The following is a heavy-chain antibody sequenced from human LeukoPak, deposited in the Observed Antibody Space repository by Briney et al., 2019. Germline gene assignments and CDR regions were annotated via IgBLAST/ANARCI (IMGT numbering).Heavy chain of an antibody. Sequence: SETLSLTCAVSGGSISSSNWWSWVRQPPGKGLEWIGEIYHSGSTNYNPSLKSRVTISVDKSKNQFSLKLSSVTAADTAMYYCARPTVTSYNWFDPWGQGTLVTVSS. D-gene: IGHD4-17*01. CDR2: IYHSGST. V-gene: IGHV4-4*02. CDR3: ARPTVTSYNWFDP. J-gene: IGHJ5*02. CDR1: GGSISSSNW.